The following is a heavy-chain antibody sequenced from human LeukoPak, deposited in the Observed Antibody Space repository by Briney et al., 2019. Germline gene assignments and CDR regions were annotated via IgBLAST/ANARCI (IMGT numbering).Heavy chain of an antibody. D-gene: IGHD6-13*01. J-gene: IGHJ5*02. CDR3: AKASSWTPPNWFDP. V-gene: IGHV3-23*01. CDR2: ISNSGGST. Sequence: PGGSLRLSCAASGFTFSSYAMTWVRQAPGKGLEWVSDISNSGGSTYYADSVKGRFTISRDNSKNTLYLQMNSLRAEDTAVYYCAKASSWTPPNWFDPWGQGTLVTVSS. CDR1: GFTFSSYA.